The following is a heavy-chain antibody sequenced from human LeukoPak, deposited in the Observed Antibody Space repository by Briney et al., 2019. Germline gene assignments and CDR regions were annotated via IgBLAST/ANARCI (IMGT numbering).Heavy chain of an antibody. Sequence: GGSLRLSCAASGFTFSTYAIHWVRQAPGKGLEWVAVISSDGYNKYYADSVKGRFTISRDNSKNTLYLQMNSLRAEDTAVYYCARGLYYYDSSGHYPWGQGTLVTVSS. V-gene: IGHV3-30*04. CDR1: GFTFSTYA. CDR2: ISSDGYNK. J-gene: IGHJ5*02. D-gene: IGHD3-22*01. CDR3: ARGLYYYDSSGHYP.